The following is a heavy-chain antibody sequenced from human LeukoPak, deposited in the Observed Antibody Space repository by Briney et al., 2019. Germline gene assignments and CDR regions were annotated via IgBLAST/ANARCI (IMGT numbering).Heavy chain of an antibody. V-gene: IGHV4-30-4*01. CDR1: GGSISSGGYY. CDR3: ARVTTVTTSFHFDY. D-gene: IGHD4-17*01. CDR2: IYYSGST. J-gene: IGHJ4*02. Sequence: PSQTLSLTCTVSGGSISSGGYYWSWIRQPPGEGLEWIGHIYYSGSTYYHPSPKSRVTISLDTSKNQFSLKLSSVTAADTAVYYCARVTTVTTSFHFDYWGQGTLVTVSS.